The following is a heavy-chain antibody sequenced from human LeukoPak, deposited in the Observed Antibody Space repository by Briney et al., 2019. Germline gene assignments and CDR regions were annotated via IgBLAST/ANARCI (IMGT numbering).Heavy chain of an antibody. Sequence: SETLSLTCTVPGGSISSYYWSWIRQPAGKGLEWIGRIYTSGSTNYNPSLKSRVTMSVDTSKNQFSLKLSSVTAADTAVYYCARVGDGTVVVPAAIGDYYYYGMDVWGQGTTVTVSS. CDR2: IYTSGST. V-gene: IGHV4-4*07. CDR3: ARVGDGTVVVPAAIGDYYYYGMDV. J-gene: IGHJ6*02. CDR1: GGSISSYY. D-gene: IGHD2-2*02.